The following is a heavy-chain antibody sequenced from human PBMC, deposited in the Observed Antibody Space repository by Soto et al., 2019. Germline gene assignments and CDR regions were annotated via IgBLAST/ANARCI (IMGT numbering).Heavy chain of an antibody. V-gene: IGHV5-51*01. Sequence: GEYLKISCKGSGYSFTNYWIAWVRQMPGKGLEYMGIIYPSDSTTRYSPSFQGQVTISADKSISTAYLQWNSLKASDTAMYYCARHGFYGDYSSNYFDPWGQGTLVTVSS. CDR3: ARHGFYGDYSSNYFDP. CDR2: IYPSDSTT. J-gene: IGHJ5*02. CDR1: GYSFTNYW. D-gene: IGHD4-17*01.